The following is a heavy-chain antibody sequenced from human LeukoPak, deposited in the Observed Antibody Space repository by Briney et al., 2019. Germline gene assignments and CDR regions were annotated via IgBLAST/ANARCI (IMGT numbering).Heavy chain of an antibody. J-gene: IGHJ4*02. CDR1: GYTFSNYD. Sequence: GASVKVSCKASGYTFSNYDINWVRQAPGQGLEWMGWMNPDSDDADYAQKFQGRFSITMNTSITTVYMELSSLGFEDTAVYFCTRGWDSWGQGTLVTVSS. CDR3: TRGWDS. V-gene: IGHV1-8*01. CDR2: MNPDSDDA.